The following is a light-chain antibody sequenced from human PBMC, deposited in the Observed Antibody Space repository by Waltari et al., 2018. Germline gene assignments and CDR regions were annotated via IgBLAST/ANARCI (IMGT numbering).Light chain of an antibody. Sequence: EIVMTQSPVILSVSPGERATLXCRASQSINMNLAWYQQKPGQAPRLLIYSASTRATGIPARFSGSGSGTEFTLAISSMQSEDFXVYFXQQYDDWPPYTXGXGTKLEIK. CDR2: SAS. V-gene: IGKV3D-15*01. CDR3: QQYDDWPPYT. J-gene: IGKJ2*01. CDR1: QSINMN.